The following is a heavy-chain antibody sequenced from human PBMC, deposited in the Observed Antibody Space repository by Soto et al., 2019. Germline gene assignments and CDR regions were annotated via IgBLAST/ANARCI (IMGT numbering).Heavy chain of an antibody. CDR1: GYSFTSYW. Sequence: PGESLKISCKGSGYSFTSYWISWVRQMPGKGLEWMGRIDPSDSYTNHSPSFQGHVTISADKSISTAYLQWSSLKASDTAMYYCVRHRGRIAAAGTSSYYYYGMDVWGQGTTVTVSS. CDR2: IDPSDSYT. V-gene: IGHV5-10-1*01. D-gene: IGHD6-13*01. CDR3: VRHRGRIAAAGTSSYYYYGMDV. J-gene: IGHJ6*02.